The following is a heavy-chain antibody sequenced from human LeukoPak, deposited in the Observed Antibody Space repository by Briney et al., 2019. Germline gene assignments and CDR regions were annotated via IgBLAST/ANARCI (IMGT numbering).Heavy chain of an antibody. D-gene: IGHD1-26*01. Sequence: ASVKVSCKASGYTFTGYYMHWVRQAPGQGLEWMGWINPNSGGTNYAQKFQGRDTMTRDTSISTAYMELSRLRSDDTAVYYCARDSDSGSFYFDYWGQGTLVTVSS. J-gene: IGHJ4*02. CDR2: INPNSGGT. V-gene: IGHV1-2*02. CDR3: ARDSDSGSFYFDY. CDR1: GYTFTGYY.